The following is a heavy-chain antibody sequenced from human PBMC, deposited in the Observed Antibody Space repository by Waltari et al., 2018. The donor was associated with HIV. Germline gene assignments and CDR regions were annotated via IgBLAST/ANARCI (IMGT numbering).Heavy chain of an antibody. Sequence: EVQLVESGGGLIQPGGSLGLSCAPSGFTFSDYRLNWVRQAPGKGLEWISFISSSGRTIYYADSVKGRFTISRDNAKNSLGLQMNSLRDEDTAVYYCARGIELWSPFDYWGQGTLVTVSS. D-gene: IGHD5-18*01. CDR2: ISSSGRTI. J-gene: IGHJ4*02. V-gene: IGHV3-48*02. CDR1: GFTFSDYR. CDR3: ARGIELWSPFDY.